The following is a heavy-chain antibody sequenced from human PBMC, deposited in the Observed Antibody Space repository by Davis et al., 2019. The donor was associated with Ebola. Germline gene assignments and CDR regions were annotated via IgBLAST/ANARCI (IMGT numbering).Heavy chain of an antibody. CDR3: ARDIVDDA. Sequence: SVKVSCKASGYTFTSYYMHWVRQAPGQGLEWMGRIIPILGIANYAQKFQGRVTITADKSTSTAYMELSSLRSEDTAVYYCARDIVDDAWGQGTLVTVSS. CDR2: IIPILGIA. J-gene: IGHJ5*02. CDR1: GYTFTSYY. V-gene: IGHV1-69*04. D-gene: IGHD3-16*02.